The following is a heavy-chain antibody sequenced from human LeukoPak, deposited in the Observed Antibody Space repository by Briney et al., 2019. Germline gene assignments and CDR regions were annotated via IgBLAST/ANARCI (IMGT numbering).Heavy chain of an antibody. V-gene: IGHV3-23*01. D-gene: IGHD3-3*01. Sequence: PGGSLRLSCATSGFTFPGHTMTWLRQAPGKGLEWVSIIGGRDDRTYYADYVEGRFTIPRDNSKNILYLQMNSLRAEDTAVYYCAKDPNPLYDLWSGYKWGQGTLVTVSS. CDR1: GFTFPGHT. J-gene: IGHJ4*02. CDR2: IGGRDDRT. CDR3: AKDPNPLYDLWSGYK.